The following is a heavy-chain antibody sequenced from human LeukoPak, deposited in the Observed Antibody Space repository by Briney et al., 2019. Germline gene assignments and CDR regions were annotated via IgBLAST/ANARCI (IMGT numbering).Heavy chain of an antibody. CDR2: IYYSGNI. V-gene: IGHV4-59*01. CDR1: GGSISNYY. J-gene: IGHJ6*02. D-gene: IGHD6-19*01. Sequence: SETLSLTCTVSGGSISNYYWSWIRQPPGKGLEWIGYIYYSGNINYNPSLKSRVTISVDTSKNPVSLKLSSVTAADTAVYYCARSSGSGPAYYYGLDVWGQGTTVTVYS. CDR3: ARSSGSGPAYYYGLDV.